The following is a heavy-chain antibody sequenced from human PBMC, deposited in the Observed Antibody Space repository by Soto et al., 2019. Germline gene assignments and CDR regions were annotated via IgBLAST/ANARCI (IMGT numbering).Heavy chain of an antibody. CDR1: GYTFTSYG. CDR2: ISAYNGNT. Sequence: QVQLVQSGAEVKKPGASVKVSCKASGYTFTSYGISWVRQAPGQGLEWMGWISAYNGNTNYAHKLQGRVTMTTDTSTSTAYMELRSLRSDDTAVYYCAIPKSGSYSSPPNWFDPWGQGTLVTVSS. V-gene: IGHV1-18*01. D-gene: IGHD1-26*01. CDR3: AIPKSGSYSSPPNWFDP. J-gene: IGHJ5*02.